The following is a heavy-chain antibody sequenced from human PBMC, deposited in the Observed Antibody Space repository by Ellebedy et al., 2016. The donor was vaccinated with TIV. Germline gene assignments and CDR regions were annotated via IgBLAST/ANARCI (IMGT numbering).Heavy chain of an antibody. D-gene: IGHD2-8*02. Sequence: GGSLRLSXAASGFTFNGFAMSWVRQAPGRWPEWVSSDSYTGDRTLYADSVKGRFTVSRDNSKKTVYLQMNSLRADDTAMYYCARGGCTSATCHPDPFDSWGQGTLVTVFS. J-gene: IGHJ4*02. V-gene: IGHV3-23*01. CDR2: DSYTGDRT. CDR1: GFTFNGFA. CDR3: ARGGCTSATCHPDPFDS.